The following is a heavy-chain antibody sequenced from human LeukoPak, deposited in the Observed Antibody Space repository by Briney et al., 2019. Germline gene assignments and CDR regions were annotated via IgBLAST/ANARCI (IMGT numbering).Heavy chain of an antibody. J-gene: IGHJ4*02. Sequence: GGSLRLSRAASGFTFSSYAMSWVRQAPGKGLEWISAISGSGGSTYYADSVKGRFTISRDNSKNTLYLQMNSLRAEDTAVYYCAKDASAAGNFDYWGQGTLVTVSS. CDR2: ISGSGGST. CDR1: GFTFSSYA. CDR3: AKDASAAGNFDY. V-gene: IGHV3-23*01. D-gene: IGHD6-13*01.